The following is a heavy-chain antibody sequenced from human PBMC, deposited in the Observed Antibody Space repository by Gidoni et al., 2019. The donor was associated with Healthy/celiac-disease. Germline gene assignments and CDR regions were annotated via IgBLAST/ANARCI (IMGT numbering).Heavy chain of an antibody. CDR1: GFPFSSYA. J-gene: IGHJ4*02. D-gene: IGHD1-26*01. CDR3: AKDRPVLGATKGGDYFDY. Sequence: EVQLLESGGGLVQPGGSLRLSCAASGFPFSSYAMSWVRQAPGKGLEWVSAISGSGGSTYYADSVKGRFTISRDNSKNTLYLQMNSLRAEDTAVYYCAKDRPVLGATKGGDYFDYWGQGTLVTVSS. V-gene: IGHV3-23*01. CDR2: ISGSGGST.